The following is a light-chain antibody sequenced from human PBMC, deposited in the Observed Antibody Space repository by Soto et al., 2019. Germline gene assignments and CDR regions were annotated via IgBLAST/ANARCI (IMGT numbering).Light chain of an antibody. CDR1: QSVSSN. Sequence: EIVLTHSPGTLSLSPGERATLSCRASQSVSSNVAWYQQKPGQAPRLLIYSVSTRATGIPDRFSGSGSGTDFTLTISRLEPEDFAVYYCQQYGRSPWTFGQGTKVDIK. V-gene: IGKV3-20*01. J-gene: IGKJ1*01. CDR2: SVS. CDR3: QQYGRSPWT.